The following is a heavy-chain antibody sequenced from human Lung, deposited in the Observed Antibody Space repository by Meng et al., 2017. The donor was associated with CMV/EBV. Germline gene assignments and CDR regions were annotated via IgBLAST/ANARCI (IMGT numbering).Heavy chain of an antibody. V-gene: IGHV3-21*01. J-gene: IGHJ6*02. Sequence: GESXKISCAASGFTFSDYIMNWVRQAPGKGLEWGSSISCSSTYIHYADSVKGRFTISRDNAKNSVYLQMNSLRAEDTAVYYCARDRYSGSYFGTGYYYGMDVXGQGXTVTVSS. CDR1: GFTFSDYI. CDR3: ARDRYSGSYFGTGYYYGMDV. D-gene: IGHD1-26*01. CDR2: ISCSSTYI.